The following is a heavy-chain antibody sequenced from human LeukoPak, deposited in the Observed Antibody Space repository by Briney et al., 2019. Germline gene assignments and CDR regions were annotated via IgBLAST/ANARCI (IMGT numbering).Heavy chain of an antibody. J-gene: IGHJ4*02. Sequence: SETLSLTCTVSGGSISSYYWTWIRQPPGKGLEWIGYIYDSGSTNYNPSLQSRLTISVDTSKNQFSLKLSSVTAADTAVYYCARGSRGYLGDRGQGSLVTVSS. CDR2: IYDSGST. D-gene: IGHD2-15*01. CDR1: GGSISSYY. CDR3: ARGSRGYLGD. V-gene: IGHV4-59*01.